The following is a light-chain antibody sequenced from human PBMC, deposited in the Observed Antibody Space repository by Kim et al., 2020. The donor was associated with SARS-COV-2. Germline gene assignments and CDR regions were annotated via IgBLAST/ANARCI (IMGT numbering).Light chain of an antibody. CDR3: QQYDRSPYT. CDR1: QSVGISY. CDR2: SSS. V-gene: IGKV3-20*01. Sequence: EIVLTQSPGTLSLSPGERATLSCRASQSVGISYLAWYQQKPGQAPRLLIYSSSSRATGIPDRFSGSGSETDFTLTISRLEPEDFAVYYCQQYDRSPYTFGQGTKLEI. J-gene: IGKJ2*01.